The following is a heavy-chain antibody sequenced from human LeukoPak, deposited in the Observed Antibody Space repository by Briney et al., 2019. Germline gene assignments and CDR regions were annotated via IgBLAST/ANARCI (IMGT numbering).Heavy chain of an antibody. CDR3: AGSPWDGIRGVGLDYLDY. J-gene: IGHJ4*02. V-gene: IGHV3-53*01. Sequence: PGGALRPSCAASGFIGRNKFMSWVRPAPGKGLGWVSGLFGAGSTFYVDSVKGRFTISRDNSKNMLFLQMNSLRVEDTAIYYCAGSPWDGIRGVGLDYLDYWGRGTLVTVSS. CDR2: LFGAGST. CDR1: GFIGRNKF. D-gene: IGHD1-26*01.